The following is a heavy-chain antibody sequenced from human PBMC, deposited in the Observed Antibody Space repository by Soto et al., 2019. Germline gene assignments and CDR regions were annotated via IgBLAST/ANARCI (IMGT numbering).Heavy chain of an antibody. CDR3: ASSYGSGYRAFDY. J-gene: IGHJ4*02. Sequence: QVQLVQSGAEVKKPGSSVRVSCKASGDTFSFYSINWVRHAPGLGLEWMGRINPILSMSNYAQRCQGRVTVTADKSTSTAYMELSSLRSEDTAMYYCASSYGSGYRAFDYWGQGALVTVSS. V-gene: IGHV1-69*02. D-gene: IGHD3-10*01. CDR2: INPILSMS. CDR1: GDTFSFYS.